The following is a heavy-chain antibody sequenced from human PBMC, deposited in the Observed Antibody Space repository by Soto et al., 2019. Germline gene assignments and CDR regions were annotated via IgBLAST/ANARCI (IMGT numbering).Heavy chain of an antibody. D-gene: IGHD6-19*01. V-gene: IGHV2-70*01. CDR2: IDWDDDK. CDR1: GFSLSPSGMC. Sequence: ESGPTLVNPTQPLTLTCTFSGFSLSPSGMCVSWIRQPPGKALECLALIDWDDDKYYSTSLKTRLTISKDTSKNQVVLTMTNMDPVDTATYYCARTPIAVAGIYYYYYGMDVWGKGTTVTVSS. CDR3: ARTPIAVAGIYYYYYGMDV. J-gene: IGHJ6*04.